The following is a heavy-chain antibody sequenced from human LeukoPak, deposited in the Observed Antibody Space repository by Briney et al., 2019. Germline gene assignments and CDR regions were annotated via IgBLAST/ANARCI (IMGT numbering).Heavy chain of an antibody. CDR3: ARAGITMVRGVISSIDY. CDR2: ISSSSSYI. J-gene: IGHJ4*02. Sequence: GGSLRLSCAASGFTFSSYSMNWVRQAPGKGLEWVSSISSSSSYIYYADSVKGRFTISRDSSKNTLYLQMNSLRAEDTAVYYCARAGITMVRGVISSIDYWGQGTLVTVSS. CDR1: GFTFSSYS. D-gene: IGHD3-10*01. V-gene: IGHV3-21*01.